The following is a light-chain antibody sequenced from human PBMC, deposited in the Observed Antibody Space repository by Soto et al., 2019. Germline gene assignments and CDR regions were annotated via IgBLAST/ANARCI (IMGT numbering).Light chain of an antibody. CDR3: KQYNSYGS. Sequence: DIQMTQSPSTLSASVGDRVTIACRASQSVSSWLAWYQQKPGKAPKLLIYRASTLESGVPSRFSGSGSGTEFTLTISSLQPDDFATYYCKQYNSYGSFGQGTKVEIK. CDR2: RAS. J-gene: IGKJ1*01. CDR1: QSVSSW. V-gene: IGKV1-5*03.